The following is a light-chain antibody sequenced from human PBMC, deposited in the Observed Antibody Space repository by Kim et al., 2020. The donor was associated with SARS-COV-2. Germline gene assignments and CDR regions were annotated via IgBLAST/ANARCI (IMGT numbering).Light chain of an antibody. CDR2: EAF. Sequence: LSPGERATLSCRASQSVGSSLLAWYQQKPGQAPRLLSYEAFKRVAGIPDRFSGSGSGTDFTLTISRPEPEDFAMYYCQQYGSTPYTFGQGTKLEI. J-gene: IGKJ2*01. CDR3: QQYGSTPYT. CDR1: QSVGSSL. V-gene: IGKV3-20*01.